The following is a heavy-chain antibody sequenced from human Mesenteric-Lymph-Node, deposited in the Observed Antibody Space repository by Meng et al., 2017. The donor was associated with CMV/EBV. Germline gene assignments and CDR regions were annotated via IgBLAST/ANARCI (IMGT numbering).Heavy chain of an antibody. V-gene: IGHV1-69*05. J-gene: IGHJ6*02. CDR1: GYTFTGYY. Sequence: SVKVSCKASGYTFTGYYMHWVRQAPGQGLEWMGGIIPIFGTANYAQKFQGRVTITTDESTSTAYMELSSLRSEDTAVYYCASGAIAARSADYYYYGMDVWGQGTTVTVSS. CDR3: ASGAIAARSADYYYYGMDV. D-gene: IGHD6-6*01. CDR2: IIPIFGTA.